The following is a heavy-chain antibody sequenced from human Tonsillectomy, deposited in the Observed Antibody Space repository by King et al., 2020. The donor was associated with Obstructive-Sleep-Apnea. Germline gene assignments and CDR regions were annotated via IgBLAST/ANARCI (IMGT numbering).Heavy chain of an antibody. CDR1: GYSISSGYY. CDR2: IYHSGST. D-gene: IGHD6-13*01. CDR3: ARRAGQQQLVVGGYYFDY. Sequence: QLQESGPGLVKPSETLSLTCTVSGYSISSGYYWGWIRQPPGKGLEWIGSIYHSGSTYYTPSLKSRVTLSVDTSKNQFSLKLSSVTAADTAVYYCARRAGQQQLVVGGYYFDYWGQGTLVTVSS. J-gene: IGHJ4*02. V-gene: IGHV4-38-2*02.